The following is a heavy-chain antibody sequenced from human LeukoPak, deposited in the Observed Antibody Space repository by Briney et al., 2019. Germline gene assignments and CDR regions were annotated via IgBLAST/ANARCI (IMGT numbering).Heavy chain of an antibody. CDR2: INHSGST. CDR3: ARRRYYYDSSGYYWPMDV. J-gene: IGHJ6*03. Sequence: PSETLSLTCAVYGGSFSGYYWSWIRQPPGKGLEWIGEINHSGSTNYNPSLKSRVTISVDTSKNQFSLKLSSVTAADTAVYYCARRRYYYDSSGYYWPMDVWGKGTTVTISS. D-gene: IGHD3-22*01. CDR1: GGSFSGYY. V-gene: IGHV4-34*01.